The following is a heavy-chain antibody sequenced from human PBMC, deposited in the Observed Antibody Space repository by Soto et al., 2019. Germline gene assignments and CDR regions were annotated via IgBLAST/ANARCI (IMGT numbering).Heavy chain of an antibody. CDR1: GFVFNKFG. Sequence: LVESGGDVVQPGGSLKLSCTASGFVFNKFGIDWVRQAPGKGLEWVGLISSDGKHEYYSDSVKGRFTISRDDSKNTVSLQMNSLRVEDTAVYYCAKDLITSFQGGYYYGLDVWGQGTTVTVSS. CDR3: AKDLITSFQGGYYYGLDV. D-gene: IGHD1-20*01. CDR2: ISSDGKHE. J-gene: IGHJ6*02. V-gene: IGHV3-30*02.